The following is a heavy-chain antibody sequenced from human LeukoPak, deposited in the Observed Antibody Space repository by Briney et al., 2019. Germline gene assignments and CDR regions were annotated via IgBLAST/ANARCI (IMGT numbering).Heavy chain of an antibody. Sequence: PGGSLRLSCAASRFIFSDYWMSWVRQAPGKGLEWVANIKPDGSEKYYVDSVKGRFTISRDNAKNSLYLQMNSLRAEGTAVYYCARSVPFRKTRNFDSWGQGTLVTVSS. J-gene: IGHJ4*02. CDR2: IKPDGSEK. V-gene: IGHV3-7*01. CDR3: ARSVPFRKTRNFDS. CDR1: RFIFSDYW.